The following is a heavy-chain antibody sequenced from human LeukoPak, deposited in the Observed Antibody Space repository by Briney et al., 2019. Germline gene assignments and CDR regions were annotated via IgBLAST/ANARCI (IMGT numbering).Heavy chain of an antibody. CDR3: ARATYDSSGYCDAFDI. CDR2: ISGSAGST. Sequence: PGGSLRLSCAASGFTFSSYVMSWVRQAPGKGLEWVSAISGSAGSTYYADSVKGRFTISRDNAKNSLYLQMNSLRAEDTAVYYCARATYDSSGYCDAFDIWAKGQWSPSLQ. V-gene: IGHV3-23*01. CDR1: GFTFSSYV. D-gene: IGHD3-22*01. J-gene: IGHJ3*02.